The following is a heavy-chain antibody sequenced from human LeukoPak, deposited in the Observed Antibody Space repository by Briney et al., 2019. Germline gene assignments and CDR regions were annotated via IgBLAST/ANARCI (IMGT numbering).Heavy chain of an antibody. D-gene: IGHD3-22*01. CDR3: AKDVGYYYDSSGYPFDY. V-gene: IGHV3-23*01. CDR2: ISGSGGST. J-gene: IGHJ4*02. CDR1: GFTFSSYA. Sequence: PGGSLRLSCAASGFTFSSYAMSWVRQAPGKGLEWVSAISGSGGSTYYADSVKGRFTISRDNSKNTLYLQMNSLRAEDTAVYYCAKDVGYYYDSSGYPFDYWGQGTLVTVSS.